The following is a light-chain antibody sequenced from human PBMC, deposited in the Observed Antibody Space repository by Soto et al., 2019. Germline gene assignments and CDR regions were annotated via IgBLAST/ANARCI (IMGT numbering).Light chain of an antibody. CDR3: QQSSDWWT. Sequence: EIVLTQSPATLSLSPGERATLSCRASQSVSYLAWYQQKPGQAPRLLIYDASNRATDIPARFSGSGSGTDFTLTICSLEPEDFAVYYCQQSSDWWTFGPGTMGESK. J-gene: IGKJ1*01. V-gene: IGKV3-11*01. CDR2: DAS. CDR1: QSVSY.